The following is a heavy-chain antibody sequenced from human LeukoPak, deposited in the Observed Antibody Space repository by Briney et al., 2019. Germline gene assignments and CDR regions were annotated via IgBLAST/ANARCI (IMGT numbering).Heavy chain of an antibody. J-gene: IGHJ4*02. CDR3: ATYASPNMLTPYYFDH. CDR1: SDSISNYY. Sequence: SETLSPTCTVSSDSISNYYWSWIRQPPGEGLEWIGYVFYSGSTNYSPSLKSRVTISIDMSKNQFSLRLKSVTAADTALYYCATYASPNMLTPYYFDHWGQGILVTVSS. V-gene: IGHV4-59*01. CDR2: VFYSGST. D-gene: IGHD3-9*01.